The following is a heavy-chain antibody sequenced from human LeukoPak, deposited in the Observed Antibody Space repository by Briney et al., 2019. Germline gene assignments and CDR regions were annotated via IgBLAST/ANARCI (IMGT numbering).Heavy chain of an antibody. V-gene: IGHV7-4-1*02. D-gene: IGHD3-22*01. Sequence: ASVKVSCKAFGYTFTSYAMNWVRQAPGQGLEWMGWINTNTGNPTYAQGFTGRFVFSLDTSVSTAYLQISSLKAEDTAVYYCARDSVPMIVVVIADPEYFHHWGQGTLVTVSS. CDR3: ARDSVPMIVVVIADPEYFHH. CDR1: GYTFTSYA. J-gene: IGHJ1*01. CDR2: INTNTGNP.